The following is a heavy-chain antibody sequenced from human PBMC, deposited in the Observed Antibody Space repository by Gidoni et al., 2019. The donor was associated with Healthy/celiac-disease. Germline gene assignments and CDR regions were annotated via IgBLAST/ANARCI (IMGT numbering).Heavy chain of an antibody. CDR2: ISGSGGST. D-gene: IGHD1-26*01. J-gene: IGHJ6*03. CDR3: AKEAGRSEIGDYYYYYMDV. Sequence: EVQLLESGGGLVQPGGSLRLSCAASGLTFSSYAMSWVRQAPGKGLEWVSAISGSGGSTYYADSVKGRFTISRDNSKNTLYLQMNSLRAEDTAVYYCAKEAGRSEIGDYYYYYMDVWGKGTTVTVSS. CDR1: GLTFSSYA. V-gene: IGHV3-23*01.